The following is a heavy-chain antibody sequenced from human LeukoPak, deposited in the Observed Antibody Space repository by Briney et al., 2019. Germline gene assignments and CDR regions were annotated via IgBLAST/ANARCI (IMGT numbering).Heavy chain of an antibody. V-gene: IGHV4-59*08. CDR1: GDSFSSHY. J-gene: IGHJ5*02. CDR2: ISHIGRT. CDR3: ARHPGYYYDSSGYYYGWFDP. D-gene: IGHD3-22*01. Sequence: PSETLSLTCAVSGDSFSSHYWTWIRQSPGTGLEWIGYISHIGRTNYNPSLKSRVTISIDTSKYQFSLKLSSVTAADTAAYYCARHPGYYYDSSGYYYGWFDPWGQGTLVTVSS.